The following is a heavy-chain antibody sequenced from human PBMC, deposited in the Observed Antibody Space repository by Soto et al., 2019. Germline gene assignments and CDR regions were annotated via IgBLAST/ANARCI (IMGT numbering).Heavy chain of an antibody. J-gene: IGHJ6*02. Sequence: SETLSLTCTVSGGSISSSSYYWGWIRQPPGKGLEWIGSIYYSGSTYYNPSLKSRVTISVDTSKNQFSLKLSSVTAADMAVYYCARRVRDTMVRGVIIDYGMDVWGQGTTVTVSS. D-gene: IGHD3-10*01. V-gene: IGHV4-39*01. CDR1: GGSISSSSYY. CDR2: IYYSGST. CDR3: ARRVRDTMVRGVIIDYGMDV.